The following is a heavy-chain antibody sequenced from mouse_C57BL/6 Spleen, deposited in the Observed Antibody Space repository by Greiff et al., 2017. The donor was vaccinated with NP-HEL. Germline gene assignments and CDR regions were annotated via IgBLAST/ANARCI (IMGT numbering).Heavy chain of an antibody. CDR2: IWSGGST. J-gene: IGHJ1*03. V-gene: IGHV2-4*01. CDR3: AKDHGSSLYWYFDV. D-gene: IGHD1-1*01. Sequence: VQLQESGPGLVQPSQSLSITCTVSGFSLTSYGVHWVRQPPGKGLEWLGVIWSGGSTDYNAAFISRLSISKDNSKSQVFFKMNSLQADDTAIYYCAKDHGSSLYWYFDVWGTGTTVTVSS. CDR1: GFSLTSYG.